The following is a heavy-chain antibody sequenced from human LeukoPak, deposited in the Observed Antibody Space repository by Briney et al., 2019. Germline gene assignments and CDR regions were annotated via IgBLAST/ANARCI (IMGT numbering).Heavy chain of an antibody. J-gene: IGHJ4*02. V-gene: IGHV1-18*04. D-gene: IGHD6-13*01. CDR1: GYTYTNFG. CDR2: ISAYNGNT. CDR3: ARDQSLVAYSSTWFDY. Sequence: GASLKVSCKASGYTYTNFGISWGRQAPGQRLEWMGLISAYNGNTDYAQNLQGRVTMTTDTLTSTAYMELRSLRSDDTAVYYCARDQSLVAYSSTWFDYWGQGTPVTVSS.